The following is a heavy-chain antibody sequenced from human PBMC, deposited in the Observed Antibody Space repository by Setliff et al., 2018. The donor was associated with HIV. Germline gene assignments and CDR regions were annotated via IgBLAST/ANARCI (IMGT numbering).Heavy chain of an antibody. J-gene: IGHJ6*03. CDR3: ARIFGDQGYYYHMDV. Sequence: SETLSLTCNVSGASISSNYWSWIRQAAGKGLEWVGRLHISGNSNYSPSLKSRVNMSIDTSKNQFSLKLSSVIAADTAVYYCARIFGDQGYYYHMDVWGKGTTVTVSS. V-gene: IGHV4-4*07. CDR1: GASISSNY. CDR2: LHISGNS. D-gene: IGHD3-3*01.